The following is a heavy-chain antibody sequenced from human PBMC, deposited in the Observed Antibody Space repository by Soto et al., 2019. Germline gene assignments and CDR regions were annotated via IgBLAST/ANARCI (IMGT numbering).Heavy chain of an antibody. CDR2: ISAYNGNT. Sequence: ASVKVSCKASGYTFTSYGISWARQAPGQGLEWMGWISAYNGNTNYAQKLQGRVTMTTDTSTSTAYMELRSLRSDDTAVYYCARVSIVYCSSTSCPNWFDLWGQGTLVTVSS. D-gene: IGHD2-2*01. J-gene: IGHJ5*02. CDR3: ARVSIVYCSSTSCPNWFDL. V-gene: IGHV1-18*01. CDR1: GYTFTSYG.